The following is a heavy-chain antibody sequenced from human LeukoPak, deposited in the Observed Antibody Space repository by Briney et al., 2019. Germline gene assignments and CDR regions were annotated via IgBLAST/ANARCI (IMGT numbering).Heavy chain of an antibody. CDR2: ISYDGSNK. D-gene: IGHD6-6*01. CDR1: GFTFSSYA. J-gene: IGHJ6*03. V-gene: IGHV3-30*04. CDR3: ARVGQLVSYMDV. Sequence: GGSLRLSCAASGFTFSSYAMHWVRQAPGKGLEWVAVISYDGSNKYYADSVKGRFTISRDNSKNTLYLQMNSLRAEDTAVYYCARVGQLVSYMDVWGKGTTVTVSS.